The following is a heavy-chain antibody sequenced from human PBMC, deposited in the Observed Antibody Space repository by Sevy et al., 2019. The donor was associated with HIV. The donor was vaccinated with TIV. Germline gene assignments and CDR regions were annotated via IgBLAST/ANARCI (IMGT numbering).Heavy chain of an antibody. V-gene: IGHV1-2*02. CDR2: INSNSGAI. J-gene: IGHJ4*02. CDR1: GHTFSDYY. Sequence: ASVKVSCKASGHTFSDYYIQWVRQAPGQGLEWMGWINSNSGAISYAQKFQGRVTMTSDTSISTAYMELSRLRSDDTAVYYCATEYSYDYWGQGTLVTVSS. D-gene: IGHD4-4*01. CDR3: ATEYSYDY.